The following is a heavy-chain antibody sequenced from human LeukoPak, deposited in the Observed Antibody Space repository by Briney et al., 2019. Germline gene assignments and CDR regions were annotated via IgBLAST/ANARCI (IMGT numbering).Heavy chain of an antibody. J-gene: IGHJ4*02. CDR3: ARIDDYGDSGYFDF. Sequence: SETLSLTCTVSGASVTGYYWSWVRQAPGKGLEYIGYICYSARTDYNPSLKSRATISLDTSKNQFSLSLTSVTAADTAVYFCARIDDYGDSGYFDFWGQGTLVTVSS. CDR1: GASVTGYY. CDR2: ICYSART. V-gene: IGHV4-59*02. D-gene: IGHD4-17*01.